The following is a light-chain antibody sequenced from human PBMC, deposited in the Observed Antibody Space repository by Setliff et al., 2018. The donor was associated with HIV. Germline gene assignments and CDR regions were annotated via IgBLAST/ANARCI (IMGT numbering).Light chain of an antibody. CDR3: CSYAGTNTYV. J-gene: IGLJ1*01. CDR2: DVT. CDR1: SSDVGGYNY. Sequence: QSVLTQPASVSGSPGQSITISCTGTSSDVGGYNYVSWYQHYPGKAPKFMIYDVTTRPSGVSNRFSGSKSGNTASLTISGLQAEDETDYYCCSYAGTNTYVFGTGTKVTVL. V-gene: IGLV2-23*02.